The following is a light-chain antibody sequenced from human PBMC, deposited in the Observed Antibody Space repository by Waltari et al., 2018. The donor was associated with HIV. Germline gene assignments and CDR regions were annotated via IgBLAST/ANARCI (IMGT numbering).Light chain of an antibody. CDR1: QSVGRY. V-gene: IGKV3-11*01. CDR3: HLRSN. J-gene: IGKJ4*01. Sequence: ELVFTQSPATLSSSPGGRATLSCRASQSVGRYLAWYQQKPGQAPRLLIYDASNRATGVPARFSGSGSGTDFTLTISGLEPEDFAVYHCHLRSNFGGGTKVEIK. CDR2: DAS.